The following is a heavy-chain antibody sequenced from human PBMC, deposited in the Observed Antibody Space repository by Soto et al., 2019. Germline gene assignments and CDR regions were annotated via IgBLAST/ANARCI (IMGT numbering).Heavy chain of an antibody. Sequence: PSETLSLTCTVSGGFISSYYWSWMRQPAGKGLEWIGRIYTSGSTNYNPSLKSRVTMSVDKSKNQFSLKLNSVTGADTAVYYCARDQGGAAAGITWFDPWGQGSLVTVSS. CDR2: IYTSGST. D-gene: IGHD6-13*01. V-gene: IGHV4-4*07. J-gene: IGHJ5*02. CDR3: ARDQGGAAAGITWFDP. CDR1: GGFISSYY.